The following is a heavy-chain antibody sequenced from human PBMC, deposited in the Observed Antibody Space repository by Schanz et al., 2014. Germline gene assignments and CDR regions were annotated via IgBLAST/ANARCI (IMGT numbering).Heavy chain of an antibody. V-gene: IGHV3-23*04. Sequence: EVQLVESGGGLVQPGGSLRLSCAASGFTFSTSTMHWVRQAPGKGLEWVSALSEGGGGTHYADSVKGRFTISRDNSRNTLYLQMNSLRVEDTAVYFCVSQTGSPNYWGQGTLVTVSS. CDR2: LSEGGGGT. CDR1: GFTFSTST. CDR3: VSQTGSPNY. D-gene: IGHD6-13*01. J-gene: IGHJ4*02.